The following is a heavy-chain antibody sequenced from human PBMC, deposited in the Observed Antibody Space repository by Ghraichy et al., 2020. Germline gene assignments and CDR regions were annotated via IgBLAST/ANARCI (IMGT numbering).Heavy chain of an antibody. CDR2: ISGNGVTT. J-gene: IGHJ3*02. CDR1: GFTFRSYA. CDR3: AKDLFSYYDYEAVHDAFHI. Sequence: GGSLRLSCAASGFTFRSYAMTWVRQAPGKGLEWVASISGNGVTTYYADSVRGRFTISRDNSKSTLFLQINSLRADDTAIHYCAKDLFSYYDYEAVHDAFHIWGQGTMVTVSS. D-gene: IGHD5-12*01. V-gene: IGHV3-23*01.